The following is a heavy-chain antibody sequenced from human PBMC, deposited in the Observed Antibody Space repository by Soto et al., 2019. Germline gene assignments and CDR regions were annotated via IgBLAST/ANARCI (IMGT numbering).Heavy chain of an antibody. CDR2: IVPMFGTS. D-gene: IGHD3-3*01. Sequence: QERLVQSGAEVRKPGSSVKVSCKVTGGTSTRYAINWVRQAPGQGLEWMGGIVPMFGTSKYAQKFQGRVTITAETSQNIAYMELRSLRSEDTAVYYCNRGSEYDFWSGYLWGQGTLVSVSS. V-gene: IGHV1-69*06. CDR3: NRGSEYDFWSGYL. J-gene: IGHJ4*02. CDR1: GGTSTRYA.